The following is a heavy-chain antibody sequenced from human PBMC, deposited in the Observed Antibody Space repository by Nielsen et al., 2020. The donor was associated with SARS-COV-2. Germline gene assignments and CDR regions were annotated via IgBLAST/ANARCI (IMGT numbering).Heavy chain of an antibody. J-gene: IGHJ3*02. V-gene: IGHV1-2*06. Sequence: WVRQAPGQGLEWMGRINPNSGGTNYAQKFQGRVTMTRDTSISTAYMELSSLRSEDTAVYYCARSSLVVVPAAILVDAFDIWGQGTMVTVSS. D-gene: IGHD2-2*01. CDR3: ARSSLVVVPAAILVDAFDI. CDR2: INPNSGGT.